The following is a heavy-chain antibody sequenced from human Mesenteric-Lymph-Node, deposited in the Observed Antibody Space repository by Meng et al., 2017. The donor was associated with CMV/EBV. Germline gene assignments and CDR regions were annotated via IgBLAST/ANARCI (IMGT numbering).Heavy chain of an antibody. Sequence: GESLKISCAASGLSVTAHYMSWVRQAPGKGLEWVSVIYRGGNTYYADSVKGRFTISRDDSEDMVYLQMNSLRGEDTAVYYCVRLLISMNYYNHGMDVWGQGTTVTVSS. J-gene: IGHJ6*02. CDR1: GLSVTAHY. D-gene: IGHD3/OR15-3a*01. CDR3: VRLLISMNYYNHGMDV. CDR2: IYRGGNT. V-gene: IGHV3-66*02.